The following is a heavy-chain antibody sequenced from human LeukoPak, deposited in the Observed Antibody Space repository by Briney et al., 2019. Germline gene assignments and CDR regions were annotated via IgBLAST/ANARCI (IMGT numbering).Heavy chain of an antibody. V-gene: IGHV3-11*01. J-gene: IGHJ5*02. D-gene: IGHD2-2*01. CDR2: ISGSGRTI. CDR1: GFTFSDYY. CDR3: ARDIVVVPLVMGWFDP. Sequence: GGSLRLSCAASGFTFSDYYMSWIRQAPGKGLEWVSYISGSGRTIYYADSVEGRFTISRDNAKNSLYLQMNSLRAEDTAVYYCARDIVVVPLVMGWFDPWGQGTLVTVSS.